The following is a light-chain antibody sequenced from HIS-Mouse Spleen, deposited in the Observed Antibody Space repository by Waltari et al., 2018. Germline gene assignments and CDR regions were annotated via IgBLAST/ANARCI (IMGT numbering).Light chain of an antibody. CDR2: EDS. CDR3: YSTDSSGNHRV. Sequence: SYELTQPPSVSVSPGQTARITCSGDALPKKYAYWYQQKSGLAPVLVIYEDSNGPSGIPERFAGSRSGTMATLAISGAQVEDAADYYCYSTDSSGNHRVFGGGTKLTVL. CDR1: ALPKKY. J-gene: IGLJ2*01. V-gene: IGLV3-10*01.